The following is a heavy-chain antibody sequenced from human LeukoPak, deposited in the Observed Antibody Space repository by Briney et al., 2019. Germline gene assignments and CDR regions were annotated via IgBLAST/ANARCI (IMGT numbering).Heavy chain of an antibody. Sequence: SETLSLTCAVYGGSFSGYYWSWIRQPPGKGLEWIGEINHSGSTNYNPSLKSRVTKSVDTSKNQFSLKLSSVTAADTAVYYCARHVGDYYDSSGYYAFDIWGQGTMVTVSS. CDR1: GGSFSGYY. V-gene: IGHV4-34*01. CDR2: INHSGST. D-gene: IGHD3-22*01. CDR3: ARHVGDYYDSSGYYAFDI. J-gene: IGHJ3*02.